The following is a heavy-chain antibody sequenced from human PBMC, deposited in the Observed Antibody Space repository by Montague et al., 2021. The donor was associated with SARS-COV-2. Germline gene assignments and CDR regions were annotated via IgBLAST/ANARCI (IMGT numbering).Heavy chain of an antibody. CDR1: GGSISSYY. V-gene: IGHV4-59*01. Sequence: SETLSLTCTVSGGSISSYYWSWIRQPPGRGLQWIGYITYSGSTNYNHSLKSRVTISVDTSKNQLTLRLSAVSAADTAVYYCANFRGTLLLFGTLYYGMDVWGQGTTVTVSS. CDR2: ITYSGST. CDR3: ANFRGTLLLFGTLYYGMDV. D-gene: IGHD2-21*02. J-gene: IGHJ6*02.